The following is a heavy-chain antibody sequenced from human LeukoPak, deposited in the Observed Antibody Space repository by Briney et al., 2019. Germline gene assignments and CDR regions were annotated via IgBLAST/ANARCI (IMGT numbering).Heavy chain of an antibody. CDR1: GFTFSSYA. J-gene: IGHJ5*02. V-gene: IGHV3-23*01. Sequence: TGGSLRLSCAASGFTFSSYAMSWVRQAPGKGLERVSAISGSGGSTYYADSVKGRFTISRDNSKNTLYLQMNSLRAEDTAVYYCAKDRGGYCSSTSCYTGIGWLDPWGQGTLVTVSS. CDR3: AKDRGGYCSSTSCYTGIGWLDP. CDR2: ISGSGGST. D-gene: IGHD2-2*02.